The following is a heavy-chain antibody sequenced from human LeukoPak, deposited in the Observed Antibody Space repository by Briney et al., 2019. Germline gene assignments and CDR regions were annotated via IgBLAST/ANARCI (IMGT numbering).Heavy chain of an antibody. CDR3: AKGESGWYWAHYYYYGMDV. Sequence: GGSLRLSCAASGFTFSSYAMSWVRQAPGKGLEWVSVISGSGGSTYYADSVKGRFTISRDNSKNTLYLQMNSLRAEDTAVYYCAKGESGWYWAHYYYYGMDVWGQGTTVTVSS. D-gene: IGHD6-19*01. V-gene: IGHV3-23*01. J-gene: IGHJ6*02. CDR2: ISGSGGST. CDR1: GFTFSSYA.